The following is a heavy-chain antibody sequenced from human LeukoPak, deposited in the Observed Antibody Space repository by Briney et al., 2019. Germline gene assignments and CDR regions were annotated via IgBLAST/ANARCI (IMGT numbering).Heavy chain of an antibody. CDR2: IIPIFSTA. J-gene: IGHJ5*02. V-gene: IGHV1-69*05. CDR3: ARARLLLMTPNWFDP. CDR1: GGTFSSYA. Sequence: GASVKVSCKASGGTFSSYAISWVRQAPGQGLEWMGGIIPIFSTANYAQKFQGRVTITTDESTSTAYMELSSLRSEDTAVYYCARARLLLMTPNWFDPWGQGTLVTVSS. D-gene: IGHD2-8*01.